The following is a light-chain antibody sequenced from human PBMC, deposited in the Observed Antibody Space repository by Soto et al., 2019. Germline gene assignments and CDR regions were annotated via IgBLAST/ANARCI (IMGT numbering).Light chain of an antibody. CDR3: QSYDSSLSSYV. CDR1: TSNIGAGYH. Sequence: QLVLTQPPSVSGAPGQRVSISCTGSTSNIGAGYHVHWYQQFPGTAPKLLMYDNTNRPSGVPDRFSGSKSGTSASLAITGLQADDEADYYCQSYDSSLSSYVFGTGTKLTVL. V-gene: IGLV1-40*01. CDR2: DNT. J-gene: IGLJ1*01.